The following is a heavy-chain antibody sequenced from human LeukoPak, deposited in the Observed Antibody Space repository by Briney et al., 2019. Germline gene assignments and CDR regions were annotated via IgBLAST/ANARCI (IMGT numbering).Heavy chain of an antibody. CDR1: GYTFTGYY. D-gene: IGHD5/OR15-5a*01. Sequence: KVSCKASGYTFTGYYMHWVRQAPGQGLEWMGWINPNSGGTNYAQKSQGRVTMTRDTSISTAYMELSRLRSDDTAVYYCARGPLRVYELSNWFDPWGQGTLVTVSS. V-gene: IGHV1-2*02. CDR3: ARGPLRVYELSNWFDP. J-gene: IGHJ5*02. CDR2: INPNSGGT.